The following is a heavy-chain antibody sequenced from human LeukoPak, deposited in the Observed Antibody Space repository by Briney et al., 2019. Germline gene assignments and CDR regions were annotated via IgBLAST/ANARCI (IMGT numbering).Heavy chain of an antibody. CDR3: ARDPGPYCTTTTCYVDY. Sequence: PSETLSLTXTVSGASIRSYYWSWIRQPPGKGLEWIGYIYYSGSTNYNPSLKSRVTISLDTSKNQFSLKLSSVTAADTAVYYCARDPGPYCTTTTCYVDYWGQGTLVTVSS. CDR2: IYYSGST. J-gene: IGHJ4*02. V-gene: IGHV4-59*01. CDR1: GASIRSYY. D-gene: IGHD2-2*01.